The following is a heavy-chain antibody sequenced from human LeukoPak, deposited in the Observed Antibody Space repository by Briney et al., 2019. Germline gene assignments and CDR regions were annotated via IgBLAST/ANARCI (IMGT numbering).Heavy chain of an antibody. CDR1: GFTFDDYA. J-gene: IGHJ6*02. D-gene: IGHD2-2*02. V-gene: IGHV3-9*01. CDR2: ISWNSGSI. CDR3: ALVPAAIRGYYYYGMDV. Sequence: GRSLRLSCAASGFTFDDYAMHWVRQAPGKGLEWVSRISWNSGSIGYADSVKGRFTISRDNAKNSLYLQMNSLRAEDTALYYCALVPAAIRGYYYYGMDVWGQGTTVTVSS.